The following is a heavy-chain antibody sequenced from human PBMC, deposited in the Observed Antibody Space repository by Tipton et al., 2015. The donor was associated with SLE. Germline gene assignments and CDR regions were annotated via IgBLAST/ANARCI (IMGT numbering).Heavy chain of an antibody. J-gene: IGHJ4*02. D-gene: IGHD5-12*01. V-gene: IGHV4-59*11. CDR2: IYYSGST. Sequence: GLVKPSETLSLTCTVSGGSISSHYWSWIRQPPGKGLEWIGYIYYSGSTNYNPSLKSRVTISVDTSKNQFSLKLSSMTAADTAVYYCATSSKRGYSGYARYWGQGTLVTVSS. CDR1: GGSISSHY. CDR3: ATSSKRGYSGYARY.